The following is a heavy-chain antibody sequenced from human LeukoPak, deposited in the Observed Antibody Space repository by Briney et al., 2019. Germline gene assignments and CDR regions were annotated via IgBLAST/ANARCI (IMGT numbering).Heavy chain of an antibody. CDR1: GGSISSGSYY. J-gene: IGHJ4*01. D-gene: IGHD3-22*01. V-gene: IGHV4-61*02. CDR2: IYTSGST. Sequence: SETLSLTCTVSGGSISSGSYYWSWIRQPAGKGLEWIGRIYTSGSTNYNPSLKSRVTISVDTSKNQFSLKLSSVTAADTAVYYCASHSSGYYYYFDYWGHGTLVTVSS. CDR3: ASHSSGYYYYFDY.